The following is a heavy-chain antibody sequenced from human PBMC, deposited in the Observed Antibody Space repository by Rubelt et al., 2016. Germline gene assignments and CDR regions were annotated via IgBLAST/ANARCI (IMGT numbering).Heavy chain of an antibody. CDR3: ARGGMGWSTCYFDY. V-gene: IGHV3-33*01. Sequence: GGVVQPGRSLRLSCAASGFTFSSYGMHWVRQAPGKGLEWVAVIWYDGSNKYYADSVKGRFTNSRDNSKNTLYLQMNSLRAEDTAEYYCARGGMGWSTCYFDYWGQGTLVTVSS. CDR1: GFTFSSYG. D-gene: IGHD2-8*01. J-gene: IGHJ4*02. CDR2: IWYDGSNK.